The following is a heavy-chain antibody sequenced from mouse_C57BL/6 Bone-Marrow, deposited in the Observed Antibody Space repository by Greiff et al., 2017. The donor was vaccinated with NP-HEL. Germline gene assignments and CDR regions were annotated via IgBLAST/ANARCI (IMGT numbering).Heavy chain of an antibody. CDR3: ARSLLRSFWYFDV. CDR1: GYSFTSYY. J-gene: IGHJ1*03. D-gene: IGHD1-1*01. CDR2: IYPGSGNT. V-gene: IGHV1-66*01. Sequence: VQLQQSGPELVKPGASVKISCKASGYSFTSYYIHWVKQRPGQGLEWIGWIYPGSGNTTYNEKFKGKATLTADTSSSTAYMQLSSLTSEDSAVYYCARSLLRSFWYFDVWGTGTTVTVSS.